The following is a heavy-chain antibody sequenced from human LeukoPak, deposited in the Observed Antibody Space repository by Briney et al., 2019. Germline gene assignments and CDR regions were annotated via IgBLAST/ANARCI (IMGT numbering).Heavy chain of an antibody. CDR3: ASSIRGVRGYFDT. CDR1: GFTFSSYA. J-gene: IGHJ3*02. CDR2: ISGSGGST. V-gene: IGHV3-23*01. D-gene: IGHD6-25*01. Sequence: GGSLRLSCAASGFTFSSYAMSWVRQAPGKGLEWVSAISGSGGSTYYIDSVKGRFSMSRDNSKNTMSLQMNSLRDEDTAVYYCASSIRGVRGYFDTWGQGTVVTVSS.